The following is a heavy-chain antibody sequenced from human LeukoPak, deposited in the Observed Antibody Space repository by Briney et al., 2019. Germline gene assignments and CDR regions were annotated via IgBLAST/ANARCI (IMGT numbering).Heavy chain of an antibody. CDR1: GFTFSDYY. V-gene: IGHV3-11*06. D-gene: IGHD2-15*01. J-gene: IGHJ4*02. CDR3: ARALERSGYCSGGSCYGY. CDR2: ISSSSSYT. Sequence: PGGSLRLSCAASGFTFSDYYMSWIRQAPGKGLEWVSYISSSSSYTNYADSVKGRFTISRDNAKNSLCLQMNSLRAEDTAVYYCARALERSGYCSGGSCYGYWGQGTLVTVSS.